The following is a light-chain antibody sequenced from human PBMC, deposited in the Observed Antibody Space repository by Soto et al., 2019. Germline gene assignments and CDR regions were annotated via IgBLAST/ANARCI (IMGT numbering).Light chain of an antibody. CDR1: QTISNW. CDR2: KAS. J-gene: IGKJ1*01. CDR3: QQYNLYWT. Sequence: DIQMTQSPSTLPASVGDRVTITCRASQTISNWLAWYQRKPGKVPKLLIYKASSLESGVPSRFSGSGSATEFTLTISSLQPDDFATYYCQQYNLYWTFGQGTKVEIK. V-gene: IGKV1-5*03.